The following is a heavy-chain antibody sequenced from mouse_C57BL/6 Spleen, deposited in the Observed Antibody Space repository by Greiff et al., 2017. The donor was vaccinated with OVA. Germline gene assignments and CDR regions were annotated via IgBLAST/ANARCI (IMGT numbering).Heavy chain of an antibody. CDR2: IYPGSGST. J-gene: IGHJ2*01. D-gene: IGHD2-12*01. CDR1: GYTFTGYW. Sequence: QVQLQQPGAELVKPGASVKMSCKASGYTFTGYWITWVKQRPGQGLEWIGDIYPGSGSTNYNEKFKSKATLTVDTSSSTAYMQLSSLTTEDSAVYYCAREAYCYDGGYYFDYWGQGTTLTVSS. V-gene: IGHV1-55*01. CDR3: AREAYCYDGGYYFDY.